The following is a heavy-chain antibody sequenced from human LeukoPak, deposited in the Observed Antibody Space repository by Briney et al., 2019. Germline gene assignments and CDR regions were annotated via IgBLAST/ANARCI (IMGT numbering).Heavy chain of an antibody. CDR3: ARDIGDSSGDYWYFDL. Sequence: ASVKVSCKASGYTFTNYDINWVRQATGQGLEWMGWLNPNNGKTGYEQKFQGRVTITRDTSISTAYMELSSLRSDDTAVYYCARDIGDSSGDYWYFDLWGRGTLVTVSS. D-gene: IGHD3-22*01. V-gene: IGHV1-8*03. CDR1: GYTFTNYD. CDR2: LNPNNGKT. J-gene: IGHJ2*01.